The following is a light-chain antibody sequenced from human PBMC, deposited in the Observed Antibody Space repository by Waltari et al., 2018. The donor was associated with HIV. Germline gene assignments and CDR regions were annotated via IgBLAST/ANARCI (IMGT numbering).Light chain of an antibody. J-gene: IGLJ2*01. CDR3: GSYAGSNTLE. V-gene: IGLV2-14*01. CDR1: NGDVGGYNY. CDR2: EVT. Sequence: QSALTQPASVSGSPGQSITISCTGSNGDVGGYNYVSWYQRHPGKAPKLIIYEVTNRPSGVSNRFSGSKSGNTASLTISGLRAEDEADYFCGSYAGSNTLEFGGGTKLTVL.